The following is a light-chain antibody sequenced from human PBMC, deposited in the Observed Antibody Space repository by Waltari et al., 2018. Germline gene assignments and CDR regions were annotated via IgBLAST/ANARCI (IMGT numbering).Light chain of an antibody. CDR3: QQYNNWPPGT. CDR2: GAS. J-gene: IGKJ3*01. CDR1: QSVSSN. Sequence: EIVMTQPPDTLSVSPGARATLSCRASQSVSSNLAWYQQKPGQAPRLLIFGASTRATGIPARFIGSGSGTEFTLTISSLQSEDFAVYYCQQYNNWPPGTFGPGTKVDIK. V-gene: IGKV3-15*01.